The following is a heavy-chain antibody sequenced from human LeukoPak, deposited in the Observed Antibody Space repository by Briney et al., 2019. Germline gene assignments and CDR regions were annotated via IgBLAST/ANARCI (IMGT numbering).Heavy chain of an antibody. CDR1: GGTFSSYA. V-gene: IGHV1-69*05. Sequence: SVTVFCKASGGTFSSYAISWVRQAPGQGLEWMGGIIPILGTANYAQKFQGRVTITTDESTSTAYMELSSLRSEDTAVYYCARVRPTVTGGYYYYYMDVWGKGTTVTVSS. D-gene: IGHD4-11*01. CDR2: IIPILGTA. J-gene: IGHJ6*03. CDR3: ARVRPTVTGGYYYYYMDV.